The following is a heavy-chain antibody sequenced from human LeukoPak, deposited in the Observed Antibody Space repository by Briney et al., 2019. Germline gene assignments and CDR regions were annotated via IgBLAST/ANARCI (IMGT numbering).Heavy chain of an antibody. D-gene: IGHD1/OR15-1a*01. CDR1: GFTSSTYW. CDR2: INQDGSAR. Sequence: GGSLRLSCAASGFTSSTYWVTWVRQAPGKGLECVANINQDGSARHYVDSAKGRFTISRDNAKNSLYLQMSSLRAEDTAVYYCAIAAGWEQAYWGQGTLVTVSS. CDR3: AIAAGWEQAY. V-gene: IGHV3-7*01. J-gene: IGHJ4*02.